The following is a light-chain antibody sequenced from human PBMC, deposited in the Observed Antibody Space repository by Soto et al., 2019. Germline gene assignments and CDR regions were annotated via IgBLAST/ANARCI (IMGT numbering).Light chain of an antibody. V-gene: IGKV3-15*01. J-gene: IGKJ1*01. CDR2: GAS. Sequence: EIVMTQSPATLSVSPGERATLSCRASQRVSSNLAWYQQKPGQAPRLLIYGASTRDPGIPARFSGSGSGTEFTLTNSSLQSEGFAVYYCQQYNNWTPSTLGQGTKVEIK. CDR1: QRVSSN. CDR3: QQYNNWTPST.